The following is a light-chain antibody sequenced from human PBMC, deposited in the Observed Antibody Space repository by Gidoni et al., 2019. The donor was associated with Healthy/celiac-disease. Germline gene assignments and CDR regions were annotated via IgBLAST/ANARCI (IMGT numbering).Light chain of an antibody. CDR1: QDISNY. Sequence: IQLTQSPSSLSASVGDRVTITCQASQDISNYLNWYQQKPGKAPKLLIYDASNLETGVPSRFSGRGAGTDFTFTISSLQPEDIATYYCQQYDNLPSFGPGTKVEIK. V-gene: IGKV1-33*01. J-gene: IGKJ3*01. CDR2: DAS. CDR3: QQYDNLPS.